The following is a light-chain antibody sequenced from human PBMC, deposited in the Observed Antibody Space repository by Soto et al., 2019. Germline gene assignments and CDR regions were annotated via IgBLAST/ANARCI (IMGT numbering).Light chain of an antibody. CDR1: SSDVGDYNY. V-gene: IGLV2-14*01. Sequence: QSVLTQPASVSGSPGQSITISCTGTSSDVGDYNYVSWYQQHPGKAPKLLISEVSDRPSGISHRFSGSKSGNTASLTISGLQAEDEADYYCSSYTSSSSLYVFGSGTKVTVL. J-gene: IGLJ1*01. CDR3: SSYTSSSSLYV. CDR2: EVS.